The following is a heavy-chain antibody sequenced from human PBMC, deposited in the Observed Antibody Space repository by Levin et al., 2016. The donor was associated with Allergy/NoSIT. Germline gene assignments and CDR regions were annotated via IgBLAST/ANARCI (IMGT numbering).Heavy chain of an antibody. D-gene: IGHD3-3*02. CDR2: LYNDVNSI. CDR3: TRGNGISD. Sequence: GESLKISCAASGFVLSTDWMSWVRHVPGKGLEWVSRLYNDVNSIAYADSVKGRFTISRDDTKNTLYLQMNSLRAEDTAVYYCTRGNGISDWGQGTLVTVSP. J-gene: IGHJ4*02. CDR1: GFVLSTDW. V-gene: IGHV3-74*03.